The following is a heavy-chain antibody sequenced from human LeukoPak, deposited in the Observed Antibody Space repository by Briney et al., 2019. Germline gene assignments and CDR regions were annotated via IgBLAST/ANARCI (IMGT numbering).Heavy chain of an antibody. CDR1: GGSISSGDYY. Sequence: SQTLSLTCTVSGGSISSGDYYWSWIRQPPGTGLEWIGYIYYSGSTYYNPSLKSRVTISVDTSKNQFSLKLSSVTAADTAVYYCARGGNGSSGYYYARYRGQGTLVTVSS. V-gene: IGHV4-30-4*01. CDR3: ARGGNGSSGYYYARY. J-gene: IGHJ4*02. CDR2: IYYSGST. D-gene: IGHD3-22*01.